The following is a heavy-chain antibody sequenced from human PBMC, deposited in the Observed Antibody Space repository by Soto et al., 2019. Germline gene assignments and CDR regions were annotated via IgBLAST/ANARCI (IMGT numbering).Heavy chain of an antibody. D-gene: IGHD1-1*01. CDR3: ARVGGADNWNDGY. CDR2: IIPILGIA. J-gene: IGHJ4*02. V-gene: IGHV1-69*02. Sequence: QVQLVQSGAEVKKPGSSVKVSCKASGGTFSSYTISWVRQAPVQGLEWMGRIIPILGIANYAQKFQGRVTITADKSTSTAYMELSSLRSEDTAVYYCARVGGADNWNDGYWGQGTMVTVSS. CDR1: GGTFSSYT.